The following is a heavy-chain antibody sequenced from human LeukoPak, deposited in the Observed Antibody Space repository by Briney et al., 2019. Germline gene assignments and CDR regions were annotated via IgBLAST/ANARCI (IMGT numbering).Heavy chain of an antibody. CDR3: ARASGGSSGWYG. CDR2: ISSSSSYT. J-gene: IGHJ4*02. V-gene: IGHV3-11*06. Sequence: PGGSLRLYCAASGFTFSDYYMSWIRPAPGKGLEWVSYISSSSSYTNYADSVKGRFTISRDNAKNSLYLQMNSLRAEDTAVYYCARASGGSSGWYGWGQGTLVTVSS. D-gene: IGHD6-19*01. CDR1: GFTFSDYY.